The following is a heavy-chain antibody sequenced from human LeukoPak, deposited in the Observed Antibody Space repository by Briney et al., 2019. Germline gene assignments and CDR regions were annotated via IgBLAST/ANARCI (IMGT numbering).Heavy chain of an antibody. CDR2: IYYSGST. J-gene: IGHJ3*02. CDR3: ARRSYDTSRDWIDDAFDI. CDR1: GGSISSSSYY. V-gene: IGHV4-39*01. D-gene: IGHD3-22*01. Sequence: SETLSLTCTVSGGSISSSSYYWGWIRQPPGKGLEWIGSIYYSGSTYYNPSLKSRVTISVDTSKNQFSLKLSSVTAADTAVYYCARRSYDTSRDWIDDAFDIWGQGTMVTVSS.